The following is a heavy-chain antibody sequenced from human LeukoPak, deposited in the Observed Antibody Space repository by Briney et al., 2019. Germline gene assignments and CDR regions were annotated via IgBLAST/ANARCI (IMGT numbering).Heavy chain of an antibody. V-gene: IGHV3-23*01. CDR3: VKDEDTEYDILTGYFRAFDY. Sequence: PGGSLRLSCAASGFTFSSSAMSWVRQAPGKGLEWVSAISGSGGSTYYADSVKGRFTISRDNSKNTLYLQMNSLRAEDTAVYYCVKDEDTEYDILTGYFRAFDYWGQGTLVTVSS. D-gene: IGHD3-9*01. CDR2: ISGSGGST. J-gene: IGHJ4*02. CDR1: GFTFSSSA.